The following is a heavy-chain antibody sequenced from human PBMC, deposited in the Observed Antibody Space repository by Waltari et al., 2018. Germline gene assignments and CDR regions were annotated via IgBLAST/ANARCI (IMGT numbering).Heavy chain of an antibody. Sequence: EVQLVESGGGLVQPGGSLRLSCAASGFTFNSYEMNWVRRAPGKGLEWVSYISSRWSTIYYADSGKGRFTISRDTAKNSLYLQMNSLRAEDTAVYYWARVRYCDYWGQGTLVTVSS. V-gene: IGHV3-48*03. CDR3: ARVRYCDY. J-gene: IGHJ4*02. D-gene: IGHD1-20*01. CDR1: GFTFNSYE. CDR2: ISSRWSTI.